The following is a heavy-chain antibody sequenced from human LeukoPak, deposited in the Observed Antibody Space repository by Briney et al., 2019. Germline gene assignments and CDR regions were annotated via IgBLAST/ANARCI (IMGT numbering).Heavy chain of an antibody. CDR2: IYYSGST. D-gene: IGHD4-17*01. J-gene: IGHJ6*02. Sequence: PSETLSLTCTVSGGSISSGGYYWSWIRQPPGKGLEWIGYIYYSGSTYYNPSLKSRVTISVDTSKNQFSLKLSSVTAADTAVYYCAGSTATYYYGMDAWGQGTTVTVSS. CDR1: GGSISSGGYY. CDR3: AGSTATYYYGMDA. V-gene: IGHV4-30-4*01.